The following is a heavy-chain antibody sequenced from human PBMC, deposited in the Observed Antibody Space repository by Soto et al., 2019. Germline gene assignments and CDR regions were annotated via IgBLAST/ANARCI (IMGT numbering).Heavy chain of an antibody. D-gene: IGHD3-16*01. CDR1: GFTFSSYG. V-gene: IGHV3-30*03. J-gene: IGHJ5*02. CDR2: ISYDGSNK. Sequence: QVQLVESGGGVVQPGRSLRLSCAASGFTFSSYGMHWVRQAPGKGLEWVAVISYDGSNKYYTDSVKGRFTISRDNSKNTLYLQMNSLRAEDTAVYYCARVGGTWGQGTLVTVSS. CDR3: ARVGGT.